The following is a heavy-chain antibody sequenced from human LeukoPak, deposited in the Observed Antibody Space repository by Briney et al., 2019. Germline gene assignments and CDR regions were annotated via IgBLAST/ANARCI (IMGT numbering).Heavy chain of an antibody. D-gene: IGHD6-19*01. Sequence: GRSLRLSCVASGFTFSNLAMGWVRQAPGKGLEWVSVISDSGGTTYYADSVKGRFTISRDNSRNTLYLQMNSLRVEDTAVYYCAKDARRSSGWYLFDHWGQGTLVTVSS. J-gene: IGHJ4*02. CDR2: ISDSGGTT. CDR1: GFTFSNLA. V-gene: IGHV3-23*01. CDR3: AKDARRSSGWYLFDH.